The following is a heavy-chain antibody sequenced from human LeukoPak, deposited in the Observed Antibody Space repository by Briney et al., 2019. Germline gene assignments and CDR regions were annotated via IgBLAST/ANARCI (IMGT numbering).Heavy chain of an antibody. Sequence: GGSLRLSCAASGFTVSSNYMNWVRQAPGKGLEWVSMIYSGGNTFYTDSVKGRFIISRDNSKNTLFLQMNSLRDEDTAVYYCTRVYLERLTAGYFDHWGQGTLVTVSP. CDR3: TRVYLERLTAGYFDH. CDR1: GFTVSSNY. J-gene: IGHJ4*02. D-gene: IGHD2-8*01. V-gene: IGHV3-66*01. CDR2: IYSGGNT.